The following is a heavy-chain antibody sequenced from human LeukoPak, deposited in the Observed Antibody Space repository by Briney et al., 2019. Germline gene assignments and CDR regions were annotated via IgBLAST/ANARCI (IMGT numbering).Heavy chain of an antibody. CDR2: SYCSGRT. V-gene: IGHV4-39*06. J-gene: IGHJ4*02. Sequence: PSETLSLNCTVSGGSISSSSYYWGWIRQPPGKGLEWIGSSYCSGRTYYNPARKSRITISVYTSKNQYAQKLSSVPAAATALYYCARIRDSSSSLSFDYWGQGTLVTVSS. CDR3: ARIRDSSSSLSFDY. D-gene: IGHD6-6*01. CDR1: GGSISSSSYY.